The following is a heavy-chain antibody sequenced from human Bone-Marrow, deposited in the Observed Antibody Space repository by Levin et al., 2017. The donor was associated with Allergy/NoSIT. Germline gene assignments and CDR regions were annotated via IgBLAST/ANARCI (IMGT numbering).Heavy chain of an antibody. CDR2: ISYDGSTT. D-gene: IGHD3-22*01. CDR3: ARADSSGYPDY. J-gene: IGHJ4*02. CDR1: GFTFSSYP. Sequence: GESLKISCAASGFTFSSYPMHWFRQAPGKGLEWVAVISYDGSTTYYADSVKGRFTISKDNSKSTLYVQMNSLRPEDTAVYYCARADSSGYPDYWGQGTLVTVSS. V-gene: IGHV3-30*04.